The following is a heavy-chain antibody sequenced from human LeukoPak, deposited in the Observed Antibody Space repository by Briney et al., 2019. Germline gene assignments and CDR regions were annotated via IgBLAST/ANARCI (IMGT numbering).Heavy chain of an antibody. CDR3: AKDACSFYSYTYGSFDY. CDR2: MSYDGNNE. V-gene: IGHV3-30*18. Sequence: GGSLRLSCVATGFTFSHYGIHWVRQAPGKGLEWVAVMSYDGNNELYADSVKGRFVVSRNDSKNTLDLQMNSLRPEDTGIYYCAKDACSFYSYTYGSFDYWAREPWSPSPQ. CDR1: GFTFSHYG. D-gene: IGHD5-24*01. J-gene: IGHJ4*02.